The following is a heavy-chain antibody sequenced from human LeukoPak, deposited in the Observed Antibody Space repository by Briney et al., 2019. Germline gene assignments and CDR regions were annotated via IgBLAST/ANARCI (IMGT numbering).Heavy chain of an antibody. V-gene: IGHV4-39*07. CDR3: ARDSSYYDILTGYYKGFDY. J-gene: IGHJ4*02. Sequence: SETLSLTCTVSGGSISSSSYYWGWIRQPPGKGLEWIGSICYSGSTHYKPSLKSRLTISVDTSKNQFSLKLSSVTAADTAVYYCARDSSYYDILTGYYKGFDYWGQGTLVTVSS. CDR2: ICYSGST. D-gene: IGHD3-9*01. CDR1: GGSISSSSYY.